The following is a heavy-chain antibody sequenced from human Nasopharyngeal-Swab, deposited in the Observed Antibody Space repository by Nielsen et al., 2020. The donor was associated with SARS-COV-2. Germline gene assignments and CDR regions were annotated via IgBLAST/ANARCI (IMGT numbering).Heavy chain of an antibody. J-gene: IGHJ3*02. CDR3: ASKVRFLESGAFDI. CDR1: GGIFSSYA. D-gene: IGHD3-3*01. CDR2: IIPIFGTA. Sequence: SVQVSCKASGGIFSSYAISWVRQAPGQGLEWMGGIIPIFGTANYAQKFQGRVTTTADKSSRTAYLELSSLRSEDTAVYYCASKVRFLESGAFDIWGQGTMVTVSS. V-gene: IGHV1-69*06.